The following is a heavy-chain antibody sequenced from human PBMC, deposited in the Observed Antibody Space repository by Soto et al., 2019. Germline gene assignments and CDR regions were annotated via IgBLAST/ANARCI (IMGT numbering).Heavy chain of an antibody. J-gene: IGHJ4*02. Sequence: SETLSLTCTVSGDSISNKNYHWGWTRQPPGKGLEWIGTVYSNGHTYHNPSLNSRLAMAVDTSKNQFSLSLTSVTAAGTAVYFCASLTNGRTGDSWGQGTLVTVSS. CDR3: ASLTNGRTGDS. V-gene: IGHV4-39*01. D-gene: IGHD2-8*01. CDR1: GDSISNKNYH. CDR2: VYSNGHT.